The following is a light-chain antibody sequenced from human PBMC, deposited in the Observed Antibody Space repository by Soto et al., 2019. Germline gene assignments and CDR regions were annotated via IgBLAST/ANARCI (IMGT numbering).Light chain of an antibody. CDR3: QQYNSYSRT. Sequence: DIQMTQSPSTLSASVGDRVTITCRASQSISSWLAWYQQKPGKAPKLLIYDASSLESGVPPRFSGSGSGTEFTLTITSLQPDDFATYYCQQYNSYSRTFGQGTKLDIK. CDR1: QSISSW. CDR2: DAS. J-gene: IGKJ1*01. V-gene: IGKV1-5*01.